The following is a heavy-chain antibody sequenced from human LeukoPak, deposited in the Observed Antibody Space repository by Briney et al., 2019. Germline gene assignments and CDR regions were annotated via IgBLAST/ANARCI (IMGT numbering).Heavy chain of an antibody. CDR3: ARQKSGSYGLFDY. Sequence: SETLSLTCTVSGGSISSSSHYCGWIRQPPGKGLEWIGSIYYSGSTYYNPSLKSRVTISVDTSKNQFSLKLSSVTAADTSVYYCARQKSGSYGLFDYWGQGTLVTVSS. CDR1: GGSISSSSHY. V-gene: IGHV4-39*01. CDR2: IYYSGST. D-gene: IGHD1-26*01. J-gene: IGHJ4*02.